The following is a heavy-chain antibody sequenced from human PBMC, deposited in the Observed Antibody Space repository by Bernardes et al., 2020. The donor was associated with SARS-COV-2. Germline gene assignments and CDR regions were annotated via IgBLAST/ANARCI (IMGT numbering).Heavy chain of an antibody. CDR1: GFTFSSYG. Sequence: GGSLRLSCAASGFTFSSYGMHWVRQAPGKGLEWVAVISYDGSNKYYADSVKGRFTISRDNSKNTLYLQMNSLRAEDTAVYYCARDQIRTFIVVVPAASRDYYYGMDVWGQGTTVTVSS. J-gene: IGHJ6*02. D-gene: IGHD2-2*01. CDR2: ISYDGSNK. CDR3: ARDQIRTFIVVVPAASRDYYYGMDV. V-gene: IGHV3-30*03.